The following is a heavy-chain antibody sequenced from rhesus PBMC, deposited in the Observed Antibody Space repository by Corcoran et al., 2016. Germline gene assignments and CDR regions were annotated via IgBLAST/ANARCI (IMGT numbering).Heavy chain of an antibody. D-gene: IGHD3-22*01. Sequence: QVQLQESGPGAVKPSETLSLTCAVSGGSISGGYGWSRIRPPPGKGLEWIGYIYGSSGSTNYNPSLKNRVTISKDASKNQFSLKLSSVTAADTAVYYCARESVPEYYFDYWGQGVLVTVSS. V-gene: IGHV4-76*01. CDR3: ARESVPEYYFDY. CDR2: IYGSSGST. J-gene: IGHJ4*01. CDR1: GGSISGGYG.